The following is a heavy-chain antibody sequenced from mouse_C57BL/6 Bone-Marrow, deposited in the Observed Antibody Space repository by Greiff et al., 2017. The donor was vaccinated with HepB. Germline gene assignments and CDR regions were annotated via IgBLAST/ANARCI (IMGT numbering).Heavy chain of an antibody. CDR2: ISYSGTT. J-gene: IGHJ1*03. D-gene: IGHD2-4*01. Sequence: EVKLVESGPGMVKPSQSLSLTCTVTGYSITSGFVWHWIRHFPGNKLEWMAYISYSGTTNYNPSLKSPISITHDTSKNHFFLKLNSVTAEDTATYYCARGEIYDYDRYFDVWGTGTTVTVSS. CDR3: ARGEIYDYDRYFDV. CDR1: GYSITSGFV. V-gene: IGHV3-1*01.